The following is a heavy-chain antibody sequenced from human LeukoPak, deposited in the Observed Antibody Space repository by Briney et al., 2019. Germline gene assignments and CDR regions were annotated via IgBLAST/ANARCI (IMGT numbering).Heavy chain of an antibody. V-gene: IGHV4-34*01. D-gene: IGHD3-22*01. CDR2: ISHSGRT. Sequence: TTSETLSLTCAVYGGSFRGNYWTWIRQPPGKGLEWIGEISHSGRTNYNPSLKSRVTISLDTSKNQFSLKLSSVTAADTAVYFCTMGYDSSPPYWGQGPLVTVSS. J-gene: IGHJ4*02. CDR3: TMGYDSSPPY. CDR1: GGSFRGNY.